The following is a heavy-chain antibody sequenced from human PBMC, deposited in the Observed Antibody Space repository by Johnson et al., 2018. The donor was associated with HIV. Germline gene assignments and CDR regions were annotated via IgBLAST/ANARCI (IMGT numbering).Heavy chain of an antibody. CDR3: ARDDLGNPFSSYDAFDI. CDR1: GFTFSTYG. V-gene: IGHV3-30*03. Sequence: QVQLVESGGGLVQPGGSLRLSCAASGFTFSTYGMHWVRQAPGKGLEWVAVISYDGSNKYYADSVKGRFTISRDNSKNTLYLQMNSLRAEDTAVYYCARDDLGNPFSSYDAFDIWGQGTMVTVSS. CDR2: ISYDGSNK. J-gene: IGHJ3*02. D-gene: IGHD6-13*01.